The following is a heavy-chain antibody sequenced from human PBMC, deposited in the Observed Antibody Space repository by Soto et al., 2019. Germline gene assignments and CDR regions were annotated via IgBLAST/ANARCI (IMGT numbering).Heavy chain of an antibody. V-gene: IGHV4-39*01. CDR1: GGSISSSSYY. D-gene: IGHD3-3*01. J-gene: IGHJ3*01. CDR2: IDYSGSN. Sequence: QLQLQESGPGLVKPSETLSLTCTVSGGSISSSSYYWGWIRQPPGKGLEWIGSIDYSGSNYYHPYLKSGLTISVHTSKNQFSLKLSSVTAADTAVYYCARRGRVLRFLEWSTNDAFGLWGQGTMVTVSS. CDR3: ARRGRVLRFLEWSTNDAFGL.